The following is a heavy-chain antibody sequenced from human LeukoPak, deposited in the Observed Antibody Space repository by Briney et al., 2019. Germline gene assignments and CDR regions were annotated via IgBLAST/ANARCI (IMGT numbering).Heavy chain of an antibody. V-gene: IGHV1-8*01. J-gene: IGHJ4*02. CDR3: ARLIAVASKSDY. CDR1: GYTFTSYD. CDR2: MNPNSGNT. D-gene: IGHD6-19*01. Sequence: ASVKVSCKASGYTFTSYDINWVRQATGQGLEWMGWMNPNSGNTGYAQKFQGRVTMTRNTSISTAYMELSSLTSEDTAVYYCARLIAVASKSDYWGQGTLVTVTS.